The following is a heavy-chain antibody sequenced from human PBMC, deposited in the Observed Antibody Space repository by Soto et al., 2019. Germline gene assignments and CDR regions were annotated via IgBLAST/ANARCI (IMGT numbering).Heavy chain of an antibody. CDR3: ARGGPKYCSGGSCYSFAFGWFDP. Sequence: ASVKVSCKASGYTSTSYGISWVRQAPGQGLEWMGWISAYNGNTNYAQKLQGRVTMTTDTSTSTAYMELRSLRSDDTAVYYCARGGPKYCSGGSCYSFAFGWFDPWGQGTLVTVSS. J-gene: IGHJ5*02. CDR1: GYTSTSYG. CDR2: ISAYNGNT. D-gene: IGHD2-15*01. V-gene: IGHV1-18*04.